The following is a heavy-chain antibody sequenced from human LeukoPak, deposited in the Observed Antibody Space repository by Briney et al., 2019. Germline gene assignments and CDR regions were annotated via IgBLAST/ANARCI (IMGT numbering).Heavy chain of an antibody. V-gene: IGHV1-8*01. CDR1: GYTFTSYD. J-gene: IGHJ5*02. D-gene: IGHD6-13*01. CDR2: MNPNSGNT. CDR3: ARAAARMKNWFDP. Sequence: ASVKVSCKASGYTFTSYDINWVRQATGQGLEWMGWMNPNSGNTGYAQKFQGRVTMTRNTSISTAYMELSSLRSEDTAMYYCARAAARMKNWFDPRGQGTLVTVSS.